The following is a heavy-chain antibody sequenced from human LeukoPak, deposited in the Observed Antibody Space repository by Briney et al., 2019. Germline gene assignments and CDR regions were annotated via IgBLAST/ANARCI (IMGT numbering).Heavy chain of an antibody. J-gene: IGHJ4*02. D-gene: IGHD3-22*01. V-gene: IGHV1-24*01. CDR1: GYTLTELS. CDR3: ATGSQYYYDSSGYSFDY. Sequence: AASVKVSCKVSGYTLTELSMHWVRQAPGKGLEWTGGFDPEDGETIYAQKFQGRVTMTEDTSTDTAYMELSSLRSEDTAVYYCATGSQYYYDSSGYSFDYWGQGTLVTVSS. CDR2: FDPEDGET.